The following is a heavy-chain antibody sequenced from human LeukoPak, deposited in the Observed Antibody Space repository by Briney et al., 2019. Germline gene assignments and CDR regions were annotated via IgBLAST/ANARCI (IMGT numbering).Heavy chain of an antibody. J-gene: IGHJ4*02. Sequence: SETLSLTCTVSGGSISSYYWSWIRQPPGKGLEWIGYIFHSGTANYHPSLKSRVTISIDTSENQFSLKVSSVTAADTAVYYCARKVYSFDVFDYWGQGTLVTVSS. CDR3: ARKVYSFDVFDY. D-gene: IGHD2-15*01. V-gene: IGHV4-59*01. CDR1: GGSISSYY. CDR2: IFHSGTA.